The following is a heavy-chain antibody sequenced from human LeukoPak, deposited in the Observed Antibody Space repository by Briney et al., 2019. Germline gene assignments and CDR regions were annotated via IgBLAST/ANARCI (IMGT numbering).Heavy chain of an antibody. V-gene: IGHV3-66*01. Sequence: GGSLRLSCAASGFTVSSNYMSWVRQAPGKGLEWVSVIYSGGSTYCADSVKGRFTISRDNSKNTLYLQMNSLRAEDTAVYYCARGRVTAMVWDYWGQGTLVTVSS. CDR1: GFTVSSNY. D-gene: IGHD5-18*01. CDR2: IYSGGST. CDR3: ARGRVTAMVWDY. J-gene: IGHJ4*02.